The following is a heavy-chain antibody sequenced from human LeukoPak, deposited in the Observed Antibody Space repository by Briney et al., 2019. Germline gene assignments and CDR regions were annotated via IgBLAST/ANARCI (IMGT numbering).Heavy chain of an antibody. CDR2: IYYSGST. CDR3: ARNTGTPYYFDY. CDR1: GGSISSSYYY. V-gene: IGHV4-39*07. J-gene: IGHJ4*02. D-gene: IGHD1-7*01. Sequence: PSETLSLTCTVSGGSISSSYYYWGWIRQPPGKGLEWIGIIYYSGSTYYNPSLKSRVTISVDTSKNQFSLKLSSVTAADTAVYYCARNTGTPYYFDYWGQGTLVTVSS.